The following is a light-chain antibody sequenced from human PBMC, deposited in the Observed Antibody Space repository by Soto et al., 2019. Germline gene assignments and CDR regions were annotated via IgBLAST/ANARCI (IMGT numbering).Light chain of an antibody. CDR1: SSDVGNYNY. Sequence: QSALTQPASVSGSPGQSITISCTGTSSDVGNYNYVSWYQHHPGKAPKLMIYDVRNRPTGVSNRFSGSKSGNTASLTIPGLQAEDEAEYYCSSYTSTGTLVFGGGTKVTVL. V-gene: IGLV2-14*03. CDR3: SSYTSTGTLV. J-gene: IGLJ3*02. CDR2: DVR.